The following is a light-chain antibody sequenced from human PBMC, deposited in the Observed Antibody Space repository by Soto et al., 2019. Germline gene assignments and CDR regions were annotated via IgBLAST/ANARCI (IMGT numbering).Light chain of an antibody. Sequence: QSVLTQPASVSGSPGQSITISCTGTSSDLGGYNYVSWYQQHPGNAPKLLIYDVSNRPSGVSSRFSGSKAGNTASLTISGLQAGDEADYYCSSYTGGTTLSVVFGGGTKLTVL. CDR1: SSDLGGYNY. V-gene: IGLV2-14*01. CDR3: SSYTGGTTLSVV. J-gene: IGLJ2*01. CDR2: DVS.